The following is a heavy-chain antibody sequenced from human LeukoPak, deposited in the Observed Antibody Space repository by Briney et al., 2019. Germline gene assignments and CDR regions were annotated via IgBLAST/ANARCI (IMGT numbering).Heavy chain of an antibody. J-gene: IGHJ4*02. D-gene: IGHD5-12*01. CDR2: IYTSGST. CDR1: GGSISSNY. Sequence: SETLSLTCTVSGGSISSNYWSWIRQPPGKGLEWIGRIYTSGSTNFSPSLKSRVTISVDTSKNQFSLKLSSVTAADTAVYYCARCTITPYYFDYWGQGTLVTVSS. CDR3: ARCTITPYYFDY. V-gene: IGHV4-4*08.